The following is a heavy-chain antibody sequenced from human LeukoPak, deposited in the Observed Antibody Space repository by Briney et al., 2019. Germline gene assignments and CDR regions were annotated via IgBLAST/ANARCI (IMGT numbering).Heavy chain of an antibody. V-gene: IGHV4-39*07. CDR3: ARESTGMAFDP. CDR2: IYYSGNT. Sequence: PSETLSLTCTVSGDSISSSNSYWGWIRQPPGKGLEWIGSIYYSGNTYYNPSLKSRVTISLHTSKNQFSLKLTSVAAPDRAVYYWARESTGMAFDPLGQGTLVTVSS. D-gene: IGHD5-24*01. J-gene: IGHJ5*02. CDR1: GDSISSSNSY.